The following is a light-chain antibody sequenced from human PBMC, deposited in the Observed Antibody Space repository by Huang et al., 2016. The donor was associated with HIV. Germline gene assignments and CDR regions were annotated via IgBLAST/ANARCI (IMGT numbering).Light chain of an antibody. CDR3: QQGYSTPT. CDR2: ASS. V-gene: IGKV1-39*01. CDR1: QSISRY. Sequence: DIQMTQSPSSLSASVGDRVTITCRASQSISRYLNWYQHKPGKAPELLIYASSSLQRGVPSRFSGSGSGTDFSLTISGLQPEDDATYYCQQGYSTPTFGQGTKVEMK. J-gene: IGKJ1*01.